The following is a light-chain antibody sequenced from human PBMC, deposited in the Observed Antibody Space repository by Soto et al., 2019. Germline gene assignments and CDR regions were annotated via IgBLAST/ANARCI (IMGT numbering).Light chain of an antibody. CDR3: SSYAGSNILYV. Sequence: SWLTHPPSASRSHRHPVPIFCTETSSGIGGYNYVSWYQQPPRQAPHLMLYAVSKRPSGVPDRFSGSKSGNTASLTVSGLQAEDEADYYCSSYAGSNILYVFGTGTKVTVL. CDR2: AVS. CDR1: SSGIGGYNY. J-gene: IGLJ1*01. V-gene: IGLV2-8*01.